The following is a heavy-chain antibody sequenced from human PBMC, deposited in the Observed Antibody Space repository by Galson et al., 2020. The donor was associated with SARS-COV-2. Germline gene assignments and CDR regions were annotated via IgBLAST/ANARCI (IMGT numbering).Heavy chain of an antibody. V-gene: IGHV3-23*01. CDR2: IAGTGT. J-gene: IGHJ4*01. Sequence: GGSLRLSCTTPGFTFSSEAMAWVRQAPGEGLEWVSSIAGTGTYYADSVKGRFTISRDDSKDTLFLQMSTLRPEDTAVYYCAKQRLNTARYYFDTWGRGTLVTVSS. CDR1: GFTFSSEA. D-gene: IGHD5-18*01. CDR3: AKQRLNTARYYFDT.